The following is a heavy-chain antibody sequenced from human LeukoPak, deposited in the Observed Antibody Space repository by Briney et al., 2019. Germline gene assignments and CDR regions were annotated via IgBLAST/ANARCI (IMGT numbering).Heavy chain of an antibody. CDR2: ISGSGGST. V-gene: IGHV3-23*01. CDR1: GFTFSSYA. Sequence: GGSLRLSCAASGFTFSSYAMSWVRQAPGKGLEWVSAISGSGGSTYYADSVKGRFTISRDNAKNSLYLQMNSLRAEDTAVYYCARDLGVVYALGFDYWGQGTLVTVSS. J-gene: IGHJ4*02. CDR3: ARDLGVVYALGFDY. D-gene: IGHD2-8*02.